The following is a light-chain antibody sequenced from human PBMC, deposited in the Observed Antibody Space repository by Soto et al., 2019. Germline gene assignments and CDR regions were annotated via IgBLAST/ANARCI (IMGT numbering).Light chain of an antibody. Sequence: QSVLTQPPSVSEAPGQRVTISCTGSSSNIGAGYDVHWYQQLPGTAPKLLIYGNSNRPSGVPDRFSGSKSGTSASLAITGLQAEDEADYYCQSYDSSLSGVVFGGGTPLTV. V-gene: IGLV1-40*01. J-gene: IGLJ2*01. CDR3: QSYDSSLSGVV. CDR1: SSNIGAGYD. CDR2: GNS.